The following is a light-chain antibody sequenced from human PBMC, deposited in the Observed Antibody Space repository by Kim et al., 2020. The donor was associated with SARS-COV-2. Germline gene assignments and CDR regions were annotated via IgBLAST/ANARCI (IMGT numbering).Light chain of an antibody. Sequence: SYELTQPPSVSVSPGQTASITCSGDKLGDKYACWYQQKPGQSPVLVIYQDNKRPSGIPERFSGSNSGNIATLTISATQAMDEADYYCQAWDSSTVVFGGGTQLTVL. CDR2: QDN. V-gene: IGLV3-1*01. CDR1: KLGDKY. CDR3: QAWDSSTVV. J-gene: IGLJ2*01.